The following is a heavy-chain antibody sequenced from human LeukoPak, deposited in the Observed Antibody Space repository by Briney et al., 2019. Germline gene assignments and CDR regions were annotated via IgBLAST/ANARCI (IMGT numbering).Heavy chain of an antibody. CDR2: INHSGST. CDR3: ASFTAMATYYYYGMDV. V-gene: IGHV4-34*01. Sequence: KTSETLSLTCAVYGGSFSGYYWSWIRQPPGKGLEWIGEINHSGSTNYNPSLKSRVTISVDTSKNQFSLKLSSVTAADTAVYYCASFTAMATYYYYGMDVWGQGTTVTVSS. J-gene: IGHJ6*02. CDR1: GGSFSGYY. D-gene: IGHD5-18*01.